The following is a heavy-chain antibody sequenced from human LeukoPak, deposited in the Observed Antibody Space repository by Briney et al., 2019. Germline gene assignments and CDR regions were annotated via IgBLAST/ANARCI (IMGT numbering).Heavy chain of an antibody. Sequence: GGSLRLSGAASGFTFNSYTMNWVRQAPGKGLEWVAVISYDGSNKYYADSVKGRFTISRDSSKNTLYLQMSSLRAEDTAVYYCARDYSGGVAVAGDAFDIWGQGTMVTVSS. CDR3: ARDYSGGVAVAGDAFDI. CDR2: ISYDGSNK. V-gene: IGHV3-30-3*01. J-gene: IGHJ3*02. CDR1: GFTFNSYT. D-gene: IGHD6-19*01.